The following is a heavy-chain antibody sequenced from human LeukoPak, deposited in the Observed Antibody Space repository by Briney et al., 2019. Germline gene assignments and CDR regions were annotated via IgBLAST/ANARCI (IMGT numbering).Heavy chain of an antibody. CDR2: ISGSGGST. Sequence: GGSLRLSCAASGFTFSSYAMSWVRQAPGKGLEWVSAISGSGGSTYYADSVKGRFTISRDNSKNTLYLQMNSLIAEDTAVYYCAKDLFVVVPAAADYWGQGTLVTVSS. D-gene: IGHD2-2*01. J-gene: IGHJ4*02. CDR3: AKDLFVVVPAAADY. V-gene: IGHV3-23*01. CDR1: GFTFSSYA.